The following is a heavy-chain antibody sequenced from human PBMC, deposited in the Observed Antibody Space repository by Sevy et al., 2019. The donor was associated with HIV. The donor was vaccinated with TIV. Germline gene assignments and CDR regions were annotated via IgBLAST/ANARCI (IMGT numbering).Heavy chain of an antibody. J-gene: IGHJ3*01. D-gene: IGHD3-10*01. V-gene: IGHV3-30*02. CDR2: IRYDGSTK. Sequence: GGSLRLSCAASGFIFSKLGMHWVRQAPGKGLEWVTFIRYDGSTKYYVESVKGRFTISRDNSKNTLYLQMNSLRPEDTAVYYCAKGLGMVQGALLSDDVWGQGTMVTVSS. CDR3: AKGLGMVQGALLSDDV. CDR1: GFIFSKLG.